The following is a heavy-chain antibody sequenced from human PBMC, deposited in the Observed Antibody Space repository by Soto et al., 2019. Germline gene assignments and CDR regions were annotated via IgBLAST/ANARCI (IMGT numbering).Heavy chain of an antibody. CDR2: IYYSGSA. Sequence: PSETLSLTCTVSGGSISTGDYYWSWIRQPPGKGLEWIGYIYYSGSAYYNPSLKSRVTISVDTSKNQFSLKLSSVTAADTAVYFCARLRKHYYDRSGLPLYWGQATLVTVSS. J-gene: IGHJ4*02. CDR3: ARLRKHYYDRSGLPLY. V-gene: IGHV4-30-4*01. D-gene: IGHD3-22*01. CDR1: GGSISTGDYY.